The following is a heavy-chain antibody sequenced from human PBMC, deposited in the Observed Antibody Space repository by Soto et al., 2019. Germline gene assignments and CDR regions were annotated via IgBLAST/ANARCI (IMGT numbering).Heavy chain of an antibody. V-gene: IGHV3-9*01. CDR2: ISWNSGSI. CDR1: GFTFDDYA. J-gene: IGHJ6*02. D-gene: IGHD3-10*01. Sequence: GGSLRLSCAASGFTFDDYAMHWVRQAPGKGLEWVSGISWNSGSIGYADSVKGRFTISRDNAKNSLYLQMNSLRAEDTALYSCAKDNRNGSVSRNYYSYGMDGWGQGTTVTVSS. CDR3: AKDNRNGSVSRNYYSYGMDG.